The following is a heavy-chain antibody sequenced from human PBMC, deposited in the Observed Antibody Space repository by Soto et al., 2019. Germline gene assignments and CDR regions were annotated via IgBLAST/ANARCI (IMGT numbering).Heavy chain of an antibody. Sequence: ASVKVSCKASGYRFTTHYIHWVRQAPGQGLEWMGRMNVGTGGTTYAHKFQGRVTMTRDTSIRTAYLEVSSVKSDDTAMYYCARDGHFALRGYSCGFDLWGQGTLVTVSS. CDR2: MNVGTGGT. V-gene: IGHV1-2*06. CDR3: ARDGHFALRGYSCGFDL. CDR1: GYRFTTHY. D-gene: IGHD5-18*01. J-gene: IGHJ4*02.